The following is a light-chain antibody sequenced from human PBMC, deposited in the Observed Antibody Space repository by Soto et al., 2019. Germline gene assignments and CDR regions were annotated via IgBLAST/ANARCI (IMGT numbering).Light chain of an antibody. CDR3: QQSYSTSWT. Sequence: DIQMTQSPSSLSASVGDRVTITCRASQSISSYLNWYQQKPGKAPKLLIYAASNLQSGVPSRFSGSGSWKDFTLTINSLQPEDFATYYCQQSYSTSWTFGQGTKVEIK. V-gene: IGKV1-39*01. J-gene: IGKJ1*01. CDR1: QSISSY. CDR2: AAS.